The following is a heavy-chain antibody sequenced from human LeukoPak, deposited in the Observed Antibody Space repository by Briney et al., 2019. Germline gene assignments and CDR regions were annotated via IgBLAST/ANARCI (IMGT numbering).Heavy chain of an antibody. V-gene: IGHV3-48*01. CDR1: GFTFSTYD. J-gene: IGHJ4*02. Sequence: GGSLRLSCAASGFTFSTYDMSWVRQPPGKGLQWVSYISSSSNIIYYADSVKGRFTISRDNAKNSLFLQMNSLRAEDTAVYYCARDFAREFTIDYWGQGTLVTVSS. CDR3: ARDFAREFTIDY. CDR2: ISSSSNII. D-gene: IGHD3-10*01.